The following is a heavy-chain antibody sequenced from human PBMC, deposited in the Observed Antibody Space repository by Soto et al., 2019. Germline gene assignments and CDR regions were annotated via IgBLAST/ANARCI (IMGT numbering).Heavy chain of an antibody. CDR3: VKDRYVDY. CDR1: GFIFSSYA. V-gene: IGHV3-64D*06. J-gene: IGHJ4*02. Sequence: GGSLRLSCSVSGFIFSSYAMHWVRQAPGKGLQYVTSISSEGATTYYADSVKGRFIISRDNSKNTLYLQMSSLRAEDTAVYYCVKDRYVDYWGQGILVTVSS. CDR2: ISSEGATT.